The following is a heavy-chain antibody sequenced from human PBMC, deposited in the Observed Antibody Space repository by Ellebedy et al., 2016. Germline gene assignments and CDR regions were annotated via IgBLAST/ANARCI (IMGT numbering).Heavy chain of an antibody. CDR1: GGSISRYY. J-gene: IGHJ4*02. V-gene: IGHV4-59*08. Sequence: SETLSHTCTVSGGSISRYYWSWIRQPPGKGLEWIGYIYYSGSTNYNPSLKSRLTISVDTSKNQFSLKLSSVTAADTAVYYCARHSSITIFGVVITTAGHYFDYWGQGTLVTVSS. CDR2: IYYSGST. D-gene: IGHD3-3*01. CDR3: ARHSSITIFGVVITTAGHYFDY.